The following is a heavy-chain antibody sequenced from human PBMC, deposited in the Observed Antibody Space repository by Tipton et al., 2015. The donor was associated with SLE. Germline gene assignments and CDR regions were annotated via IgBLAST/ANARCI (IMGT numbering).Heavy chain of an antibody. J-gene: IGHJ4*02. CDR3: ARDTGFLEWSFDY. CDR1: GFTFSSYE. V-gene: IGHV3-48*03. D-gene: IGHD3-3*01. CDR2: ITSSGSTI. Sequence: SLRLSCAASGFTFSSYEMNWVRQAPGKGLEWVSYITSSGSTIYYADSVKGRFTISRDNAQNSLYLQMNSLRAEDTAVYYCARDTGFLEWSFDYWGQGTLVTVSS.